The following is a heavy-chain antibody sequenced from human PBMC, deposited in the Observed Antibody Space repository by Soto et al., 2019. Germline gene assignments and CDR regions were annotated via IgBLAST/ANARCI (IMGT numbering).Heavy chain of an antibody. CDR3: ARDRRATGQDY. Sequence: SETLSLTCTVSGGSISSSSYYWGWIRQPPGKGLEWIGSIYYSVSTYYNPSLKSRVTISVDTSKNQFFLKLSSVTAADTAVYYCARDRRATGQDYWGQGTLVTVSS. D-gene: IGHD1-26*01. V-gene: IGHV4-39*07. CDR1: GGSISSSSYY. J-gene: IGHJ4*02. CDR2: IYYSVST.